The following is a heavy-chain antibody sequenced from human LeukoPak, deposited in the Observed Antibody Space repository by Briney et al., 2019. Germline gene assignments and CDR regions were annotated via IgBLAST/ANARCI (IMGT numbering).Heavy chain of an antibody. D-gene: IGHD5-18*01. Sequence: PGGSLRLSCAASGFTFSSYSMNWVRQAPGKGLEWVSSISSSSSYIYYADSVKGRFTISRDNAKYSLYLQMNSLRAEDTAVYYCARDSGYSYGKPLDYWGQGTLVTVSS. V-gene: IGHV3-21*01. CDR2: ISSSSSYI. CDR1: GFTFSSYS. CDR3: ARDSGYSYGKPLDY. J-gene: IGHJ4*02.